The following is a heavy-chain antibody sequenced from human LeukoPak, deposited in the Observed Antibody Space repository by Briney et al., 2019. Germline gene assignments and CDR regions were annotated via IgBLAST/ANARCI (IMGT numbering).Heavy chain of an antibody. CDR2: ISAYNGDT. CDR1: GYTFTSYG. Sequence: ASVKVSCKASGYTFTSYGISWVRQAPGQGLEWIGWISAYNGDTNYAQKLEGRVTMTTDTSTSTAYMELRSLRSDDTAVYYCARDSFVVVVPTETFDYWGQGTLVTVSS. V-gene: IGHV1-18*01. D-gene: IGHD2-15*01. J-gene: IGHJ4*02. CDR3: ARDSFVVVVPTETFDY.